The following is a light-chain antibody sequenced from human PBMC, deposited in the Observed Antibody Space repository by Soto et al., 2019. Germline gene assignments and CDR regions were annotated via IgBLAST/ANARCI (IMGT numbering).Light chain of an antibody. CDR1: QSTSSW. Sequence: DLQMTQSPSTLSASVGDRVTITCRASQSTSSWLAWYQQKPGKAPKLLIYKTSSLESGVPSRFSGSGAGTEFTLTIGCLQAEDFASYFCQQYSPYSYSFGQGTKLEIK. CDR2: KTS. J-gene: IGKJ2*03. V-gene: IGKV1-5*03. CDR3: QQYSPYSYS.